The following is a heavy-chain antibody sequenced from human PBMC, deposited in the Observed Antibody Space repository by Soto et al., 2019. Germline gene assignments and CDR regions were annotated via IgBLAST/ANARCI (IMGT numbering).Heavy chain of an antibody. Sequence: LGGSLRLSCAASGFTFSSYSMNWVRQAPGKGLEWVSYISSSSSTIYYADSVRGRFTISRDNVQNSLFLQMDNLRAEDTAVYYCAKPPDYNWNDYWGQGTLVTVSS. CDR3: AKPPDYNWNDY. V-gene: IGHV3-48*04. D-gene: IGHD1-20*01. J-gene: IGHJ4*02. CDR1: GFTFSSYS. CDR2: ISSSSSTI.